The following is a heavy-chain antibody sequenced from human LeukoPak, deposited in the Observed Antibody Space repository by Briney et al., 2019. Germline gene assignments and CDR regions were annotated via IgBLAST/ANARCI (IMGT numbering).Heavy chain of an antibody. V-gene: IGHV3-23*01. CDR2: ISGSGGST. CDR3: AKDLYYGSGSCFDY. CDR1: GFTFSSYA. Sequence: SGGSLRLSCAASGFTFSSYAMSWVRQAPGKGVEWVSAISGSGGSTYYADSVKGRFTISRDNSKNTLYLQMNSLRAEDTAVYYCAKDLYYGSGSCFDYWGQGTLVTVSS. D-gene: IGHD3-10*01. J-gene: IGHJ4*02.